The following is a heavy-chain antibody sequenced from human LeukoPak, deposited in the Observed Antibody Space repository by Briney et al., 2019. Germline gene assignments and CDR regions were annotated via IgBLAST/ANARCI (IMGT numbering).Heavy chain of an antibody. CDR2: IYYSGST. CDR1: GVSIKNYY. J-gene: IGHJ2*01. Sequence: PSETLSLTCTVSGVSIKNYYWSWIRQPPGKGLEWIGYIYYSGSTNYNPSLKSRVTISIDTSKNQFSLKLRSVTAADTAVYYCTRVWSSSANWYFDLWGRGTLVTVSS. V-gene: IGHV4-59*01. CDR3: TRVWSSSANWYFDL. D-gene: IGHD6-13*01.